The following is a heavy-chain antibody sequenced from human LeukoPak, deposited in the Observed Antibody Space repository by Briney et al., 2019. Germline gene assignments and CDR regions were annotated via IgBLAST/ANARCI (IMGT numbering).Heavy chain of an antibody. V-gene: IGHV1-58*02. J-gene: IGHJ3*02. Sequence: SVKVSCKASGFTFTSSAMQWVRQARGQRLEWIGWIVVGSGNTNYAQKFQERVTITRDMSTSTAYMELSSLRSEDTAVYYCAAVRSYGGDAFDIWGQGTMVTVSS. CDR1: GFTFTSSA. D-gene: IGHD4-23*01. CDR2: IVVGSGNT. CDR3: AAVRSYGGDAFDI.